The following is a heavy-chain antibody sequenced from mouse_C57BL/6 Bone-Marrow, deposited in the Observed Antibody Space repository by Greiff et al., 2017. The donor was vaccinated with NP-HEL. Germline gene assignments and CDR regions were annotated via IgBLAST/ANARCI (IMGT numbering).Heavy chain of an antibody. D-gene: IGHD2-3*01. CDR2: IDPANGNT. CDR1: GFNIKNTY. CDR3: ARPSIYDGYPYYFDY. J-gene: IGHJ2*01. Sequence: VQLQQSVAELVRPGASVKLSCTASGFNIKNTYMHWVKQRPEQGLEWIGRIDPANGNTKFAPKFQGKATITADTSSNTAYLQLSSLTSEDTAIYYCARPSIYDGYPYYFDYWGQGTTLTVSS. V-gene: IGHV14-3*01.